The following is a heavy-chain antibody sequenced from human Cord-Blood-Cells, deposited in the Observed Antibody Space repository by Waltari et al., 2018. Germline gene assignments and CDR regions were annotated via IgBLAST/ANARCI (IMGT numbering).Heavy chain of an antibody. CDR2: IYYSGST. CDR1: GGSISSSSYY. J-gene: IGHJ5*02. V-gene: IGHV4-39*01. CDR3: ARRGYYYDFWSGYYKVLQEDNWFDP. Sequence: QLQLQESGPGLVKPSETLSLTCTVSGGSISSSSYYWGWIRQPPGKGLEWIGRIYYSGSTYYNPSLKSRVTISVDTSKNQFSLKLSSVTAADTAVYYCARRGYYYDFWSGYYKVLQEDNWFDPWGQGTLVTVSS. D-gene: IGHD3-3*01.